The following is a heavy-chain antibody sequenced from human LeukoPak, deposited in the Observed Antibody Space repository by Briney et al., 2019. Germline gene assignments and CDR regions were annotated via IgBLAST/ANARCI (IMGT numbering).Heavy chain of an antibody. CDR1: GFILSNSA. D-gene: IGHD5-12*01. Sequence: GGSLRLSCAASGFILSNSAMTWVRQTPGKGPQWVSGIDTKGTRTYYADSVKGRFSISRDNSKNTLFLQMNSLRVEDTAVYYCVKEVVATIPPLWGQGTLVTVSS. V-gene: IGHV3-23*01. CDR2: IDTKGTRT. CDR3: VKEVVATIPPL. J-gene: IGHJ4*02.